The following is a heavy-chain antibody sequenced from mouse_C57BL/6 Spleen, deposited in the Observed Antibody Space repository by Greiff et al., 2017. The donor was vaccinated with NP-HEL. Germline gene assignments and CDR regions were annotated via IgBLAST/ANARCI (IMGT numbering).Heavy chain of an antibody. Sequence: QVQLQQPGAELVKPGASVKLSCKASGYTFTSYWMHWVKQRPGQGLEWIGMIHPNSGSTNYNEKFKSKATLTVDKSSSTAYMQLSSLTSEDSAVYYCARFGTDDYDFFDYWGQGTTLTVSS. CDR3: ARFGTDDYDFFDY. CDR2: IHPNSGST. CDR1: GYTFTSYW. D-gene: IGHD2-4*01. J-gene: IGHJ2*01. V-gene: IGHV1-64*01.